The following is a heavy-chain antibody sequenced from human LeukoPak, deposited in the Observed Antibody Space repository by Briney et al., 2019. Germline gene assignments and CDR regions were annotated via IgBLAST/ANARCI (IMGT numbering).Heavy chain of an antibody. CDR1: GFTFSNYW. Sequence: GGSLRLSCAASGFTFSNYWMSWVRQAPGNGPEWVAFIRYDGSNKYYADFVKGRFTISRDNSKNTLYLRMNSLRAEDTAVYYCARRSAAKDAFDIWGQGTMVTVSS. V-gene: IGHV3-33*08. D-gene: IGHD6-25*01. CDR2: IRYDGSNK. CDR3: ARRSAAKDAFDI. J-gene: IGHJ3*02.